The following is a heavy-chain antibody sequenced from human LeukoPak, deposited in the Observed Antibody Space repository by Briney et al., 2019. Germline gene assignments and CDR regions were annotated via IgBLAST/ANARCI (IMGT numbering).Heavy chain of an antibody. V-gene: IGHV3-48*03. D-gene: IGHD4-17*01. CDR2: ISTSGTTI. CDR3: ARESGVTKIDN. J-gene: IGHJ4*02. CDR1: GFTFSSYE. Sequence: PGGSLRLSCAASGFTFSSYEMNWVRQAPGKGLEWVSYISTSGTTIYYADSVKGRFTISRDNARNSLYLQMNSLRAEDTAVYYCARESGVTKIDNWGQGTLVSVSS.